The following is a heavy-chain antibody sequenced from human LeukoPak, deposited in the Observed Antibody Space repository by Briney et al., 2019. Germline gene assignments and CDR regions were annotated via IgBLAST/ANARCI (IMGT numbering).Heavy chain of an antibody. J-gene: IGHJ6*03. CDR3: ARGRSSMVRGYYYYYMDV. Sequence: SETLSLTCTVSGGSISSYYWSWIRQPPGKGLEWIGYIYYSGSTNYNPSLTSRVTISVDTSKNQFSLKLSSVTAADTAVYYCARGRSSMVRGYYYYYMDVWGKGTTVTTSS. V-gene: IGHV4-59*12. D-gene: IGHD3-10*01. CDR1: GGSISSYY. CDR2: IYYSGST.